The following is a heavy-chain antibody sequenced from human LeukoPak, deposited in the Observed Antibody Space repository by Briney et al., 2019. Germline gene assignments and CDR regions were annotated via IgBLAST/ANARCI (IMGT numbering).Heavy chain of an antibody. CDR3: ARHYYDSSGLPSLFDY. V-gene: IGHV5-51*01. Sequence: GESLKISCQASGYTFTTFWIGWVRPMPGKGLEWMGIINPGDSSARYSPSFQGQVTISADKSISTAYLQWSSLKASDTAVYYCARHYYDSSGLPSLFDYWGQGTLVTVSS. CDR2: INPGDSSA. D-gene: IGHD3-22*01. J-gene: IGHJ4*02. CDR1: GYTFTTFW.